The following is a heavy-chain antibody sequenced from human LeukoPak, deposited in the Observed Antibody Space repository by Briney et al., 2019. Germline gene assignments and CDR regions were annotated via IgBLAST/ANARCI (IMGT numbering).Heavy chain of an antibody. CDR2: ISYDGSNK. V-gene: IGHV3-30-3*01. Sequence: GGSLRLSCAASGFTFSSYAIHWVRQAPGEGLEWVAVISYDGSNKYYADSVKGRFTISRDNSKNTLYLQMNSLRAEDTAVYYCAREGAAAGTPGPVDYWGQGTLVTVSS. CDR3: AREGAAAGTPGPVDY. J-gene: IGHJ4*02. CDR1: GFTFSSYA. D-gene: IGHD6-13*01.